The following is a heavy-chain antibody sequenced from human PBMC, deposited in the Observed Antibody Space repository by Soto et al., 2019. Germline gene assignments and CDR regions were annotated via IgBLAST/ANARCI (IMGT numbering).Heavy chain of an antibody. Sequence: QVQLVASGGGVVQPGRSLRLSCAASGFTFSSYAMHWVRQAPGKGLEWVAVISYDGGNKYYADSVKGRFTISRDNSKNTLYLQMNSLRAEDTXXXXXXXXXXXXXXXXXXXXXXWGQGTLVTVSS. CDR1: GFTFSSYA. CDR2: ISYDGGNK. CDR3: XXXXXXXXXXXXXXXXX. J-gene: IGHJ4*02. V-gene: IGHV3-30-3*01.